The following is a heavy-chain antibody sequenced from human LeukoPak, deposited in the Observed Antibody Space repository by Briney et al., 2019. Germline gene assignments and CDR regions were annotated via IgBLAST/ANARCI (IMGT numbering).Heavy chain of an antibody. CDR3: ARGLGRGDDAFDI. V-gene: IGHV3-21*01. D-gene: IGHD3-10*01. CDR2: ISSGSSYI. J-gene: IGHJ3*02. Sequence: PGGSLRLSCAASGFTISSYSMNWVRQAPGKGLEWVSSISSGSSYIYYADSVEGRFTISRDNAKNSLYLQMNSLRAEDTAVYYCARGLGRGDDAFDIWGQGAMVTVSS. CDR1: GFTISSYS.